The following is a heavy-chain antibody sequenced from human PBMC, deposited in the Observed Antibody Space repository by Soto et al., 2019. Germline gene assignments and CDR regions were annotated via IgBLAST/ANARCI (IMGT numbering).Heavy chain of an antibody. V-gene: IGHV2-70*04. Sequence: SGPTLVNPTQTLTLTCTVSGFSLSGTGMRVTWIRQPPGKALEWLARIDWEDTKLYSTSLKTRLSISKDTSKNQVVLTMTNMDPADTATYYCPRAFYGMHVWGPGTTVSVSS. CDR3: PRAFYGMHV. CDR1: GFSLSGTGMR. CDR2: IDWEDTK. J-gene: IGHJ6*02.